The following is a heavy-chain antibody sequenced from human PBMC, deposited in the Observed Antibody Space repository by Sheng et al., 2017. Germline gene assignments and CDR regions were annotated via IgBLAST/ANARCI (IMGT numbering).Heavy chain of an antibody. J-gene: IGHJ6*02. CDR3: VRGMDV. Sequence: EVQLVESGGGLVQPGGSLRLSCAASGFTFSRYWMNWVRQAPGKGLEWVANIKQDGSEKYYVDSVKGRFTISRDNAKNSLYLQMNSLRAEDTAVYYCVRGMDVWGQGTTVTVSS. CDR1: GFTFSRYW. V-gene: IGHV3-7*01. CDR2: IKQDGSEK.